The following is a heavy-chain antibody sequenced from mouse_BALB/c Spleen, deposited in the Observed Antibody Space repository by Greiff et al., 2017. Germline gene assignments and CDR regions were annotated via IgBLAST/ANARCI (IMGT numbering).Heavy chain of an antibody. CDR1: GFTFSSYA. V-gene: IGHV5-6-5*01. CDR3: ARGWGYSFAY. D-gene: IGHD2-3*01. J-gene: IGHJ3*01. CDR2: ISSGGST. Sequence: EVKLMESGGGLVKPGGSLKLSCAASGFTFSSYAMSWVRQTPEKRLEWVASISSGGSTYYPDSVKGRFTISRDNARNILYLQMSSLRSEDTAMYYCARGWGYSFAYWGQGTLVTVSA.